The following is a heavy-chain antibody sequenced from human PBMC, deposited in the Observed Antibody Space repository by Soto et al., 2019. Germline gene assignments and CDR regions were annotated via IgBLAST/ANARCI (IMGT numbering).Heavy chain of an antibody. CDR2: ISGSGGST. J-gene: IGHJ4*02. D-gene: IGHD6-19*01. V-gene: IGHV3-23*01. CDR3: AKVRGSGWPSGYFDY. Sequence: GGSLRLSCAASGFTFSGYAMSWVLQAPWKGLEWVSAISGSGGSTYYADSVKGRFTISRDNSKNTLYLQMNSLRAEDTAVYYCAKVRGSGWPSGYFDYWGQGTLVTVSS. CDR1: GFTFSGYA.